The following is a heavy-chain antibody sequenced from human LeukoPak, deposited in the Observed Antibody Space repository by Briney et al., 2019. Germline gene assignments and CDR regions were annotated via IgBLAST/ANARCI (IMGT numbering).Heavy chain of an antibody. CDR3: ARDHGDYGDYYNWFDP. Sequence: SETLSLTCTVSGGSISSYYWSWIRQPPGKGLEWIGYIYYSGSTNYNPSLKSRVTISVDKSKNQFSLKLSSVTAADTAVYYCARDHGDYGDYYNWFDPWGQGTLVTVSS. CDR1: GGSISSYY. D-gene: IGHD4-17*01. V-gene: IGHV4-59*12. J-gene: IGHJ5*02. CDR2: IYYSGST.